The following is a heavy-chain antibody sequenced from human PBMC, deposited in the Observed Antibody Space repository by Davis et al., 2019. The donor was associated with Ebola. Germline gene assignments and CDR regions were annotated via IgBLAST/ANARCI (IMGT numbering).Heavy chain of an antibody. V-gene: IGHV3-30*18. CDR1: GFTFSDYG. D-gene: IGHD6-13*01. J-gene: IGHJ4*02. CDR2: ISYDGSSE. CDR3: AKLTPSIAAAGPEDFDY. Sequence: GGSLRLSCAASGFTFSDYGMHWVRQAPGKGLEWVALISYDGSSEYYADSVKGRFTISRDNSKNTLYLEMNSLRVEDMAVYYCAKLTPSIAAAGPEDFDYWGQGTLVTVSS.